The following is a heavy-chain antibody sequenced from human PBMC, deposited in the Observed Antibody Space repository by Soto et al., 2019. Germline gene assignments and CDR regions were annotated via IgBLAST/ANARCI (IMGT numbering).Heavy chain of an antibody. D-gene: IGHD2-2*01. CDR1: GFSFSTYA. CDR2: ISAGGGNT. CDR3: AKHSEYQLLSWLDP. V-gene: IGHV3-23*01. Sequence: EVQLLESGGGWVQPGGSLRLSCAASGFSFSTYAMSWVRQAPGKGLEWVSGISAGGGNTYYADSVRGRFTISRDNSKNTVDLQISSLRAEDTALYYCAKHSEYQLLSWLDPWGLGTLVTVSS. J-gene: IGHJ5*02.